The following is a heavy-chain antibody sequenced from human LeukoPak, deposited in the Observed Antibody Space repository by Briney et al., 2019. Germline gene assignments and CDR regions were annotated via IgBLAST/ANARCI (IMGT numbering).Heavy chain of an antibody. Sequence: GGSLRLSCAASGFTVSDNYMSWVRQAPGKGLEWVSIIFSGSSTYYADSVKGRLTISRDNSKNTLYLQMNSLRAEDTAVYYCARPGDYGDYFEYFQHWGQGTLVTVSS. CDR3: ARPGDYGDYFEYFQH. J-gene: IGHJ1*01. CDR2: IFSGSST. CDR1: GFTVSDNY. D-gene: IGHD4-17*01. V-gene: IGHV3-53*01.